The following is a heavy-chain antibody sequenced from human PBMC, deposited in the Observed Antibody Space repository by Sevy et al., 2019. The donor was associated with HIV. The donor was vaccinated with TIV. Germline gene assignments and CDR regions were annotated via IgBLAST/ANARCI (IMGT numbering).Heavy chain of an antibody. D-gene: IGHD4-17*01. J-gene: IGHJ4*02. Sequence: GGSLRLSCAVSGFTFTNAWMGWVRQAPGKGLEWVGRIRSNTDGGTTDHAAPLKGRFTISRDDSKNTLYLQMNILKSADTAVYYCTTDREYGDYKGGFDYWGQGTLVTVSS. CDR1: GFTFTNAW. CDR3: TTDREYGDYKGGFDY. V-gene: IGHV3-15*01. CDR2: IRSNTDGGTT.